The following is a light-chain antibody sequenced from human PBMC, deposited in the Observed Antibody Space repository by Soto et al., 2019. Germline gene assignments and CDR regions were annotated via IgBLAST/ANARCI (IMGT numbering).Light chain of an antibody. CDR2: GPS. CDR3: QQYNDWPLT. Sequence: EIVMTQSPATLSVSPGERATLSCRASQTINSRLVWYQQKPGQAPRVLIYGPSTRATGIPARFSGSGSGTEFTLTISGLHSEDFAIYYCQQYNDWPLTFGQGTRLEMK. CDR1: QTINSR. V-gene: IGKV3-15*01. J-gene: IGKJ5*01.